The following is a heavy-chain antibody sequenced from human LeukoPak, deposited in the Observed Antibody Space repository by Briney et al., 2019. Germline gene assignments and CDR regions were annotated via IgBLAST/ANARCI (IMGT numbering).Heavy chain of an antibody. V-gene: IGHV4-34*01. CDR2: INHSGST. J-gene: IGHJ6*02. Sequence: PSETLSLTCAVYGGSFSGYYWSWIRQPPGKGLEWIGEINHSGSTNYNPSLKSRVTISVDTSKNQFSLKLSSVTAADTAVYYCARAAPSSTSALYGMDVWGQGTTVTVSS. CDR1: GGSFSGYY. CDR3: ARAAPSSTSALYGMDV. D-gene: IGHD2-2*01.